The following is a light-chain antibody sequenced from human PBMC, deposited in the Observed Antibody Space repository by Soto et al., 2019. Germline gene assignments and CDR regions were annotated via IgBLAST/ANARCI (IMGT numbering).Light chain of an antibody. Sequence: DIQMTQSPSTLSASVGDGVTITCRASQNISVWLAWYQQRPGKAPKFLIYDASSLETGVPSRFSGSGSGTEFTLTIRSLQPDDFATYYCQQYDSSSPTFGQGTKLEIQ. J-gene: IGKJ2*01. CDR3: QQYDSSSPT. CDR1: QNISVW. V-gene: IGKV1-5*01. CDR2: DAS.